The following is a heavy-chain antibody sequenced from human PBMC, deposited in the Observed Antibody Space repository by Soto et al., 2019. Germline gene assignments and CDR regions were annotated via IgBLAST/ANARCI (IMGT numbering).Heavy chain of an antibody. D-gene: IGHD2-15*01. CDR1: GFIFNEYG. CDR2: IWYDGSNK. V-gene: IGHV3-33*03. Sequence: QVQLVESGGGVVQPGMSLRLSCAASGFIFNEYGMHWVRQAPGKGLEWVAVIWYDGSNKYYADSVKGRFTISKDNSKNTMSIQMNNLRAEDTDVYYCARWGCSGTNCNLNQRSYDLWGQGTLVTVSS. J-gene: IGHJ4*02. CDR3: ARWGCSGTNCNLNQRSYDL.